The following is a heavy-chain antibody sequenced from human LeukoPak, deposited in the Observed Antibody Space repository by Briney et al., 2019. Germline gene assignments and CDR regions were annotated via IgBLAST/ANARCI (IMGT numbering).Heavy chain of an antibody. CDR2: IYPGDSDT. D-gene: IGHD5-12*01. CDR3: ARLSERGYSGYDRSPLFDY. CDR1: GYSFTSYW. Sequence: GESLKISCKGSGYSFTSYWIGWVRQMPGKGLEWMGIIYPGDSDTRYSPSFQGQVTISADKSISTAYLQWSSLKASDTAMYYCARLSERGYSGYDRSPLFDYWGQGTLVTVSS. V-gene: IGHV5-51*01. J-gene: IGHJ4*02.